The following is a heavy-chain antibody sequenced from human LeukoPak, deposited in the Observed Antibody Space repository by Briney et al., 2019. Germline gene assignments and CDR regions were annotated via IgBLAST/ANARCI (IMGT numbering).Heavy chain of an antibody. V-gene: IGHV1-18*01. D-gene: IGHD6-13*01. J-gene: IGHJ5*02. CDR1: GYTFTSYG. CDR2: ISAYNGNT. CDR3: ARVSVDAYSSSRSGWFDP. Sequence: ASVTVSCKASGYTFTSYGISWVRQAPGQGLEWMGWISAYNGNTNYAQKLQGRVTMTTDTSTSTAYMELRSLRSDDTAVYYCARVSVDAYSSSRSGWFDPWGQGTLVTVSS.